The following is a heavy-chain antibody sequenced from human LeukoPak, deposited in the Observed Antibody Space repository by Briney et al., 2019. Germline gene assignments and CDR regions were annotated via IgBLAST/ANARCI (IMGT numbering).Heavy chain of an antibody. J-gene: IGHJ4*02. Sequence: SETLSLTCTVSGGSISSYYWSWIRQPPGKGLEWIGYIYYSGSTNYNPSLKSRVTISVDTSKNQFSLKLSSVTAADTAVYYCARLTGYDWESSYDYWGQGTLVTASS. CDR2: IYYSGST. CDR3: ARLTGYDWESSYDY. CDR1: GGSISSYY. D-gene: IGHD5-12*01. V-gene: IGHV4-59*01.